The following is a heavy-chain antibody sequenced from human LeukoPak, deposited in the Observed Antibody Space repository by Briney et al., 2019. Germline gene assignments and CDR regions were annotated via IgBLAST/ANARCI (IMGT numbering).Heavy chain of an antibody. J-gene: IGHJ4*02. D-gene: IGHD6-6*01. V-gene: IGHV1-69*05. CDR3: AREGSSSSGGIFDY. Sequence: GASVKVSCKASGGTFSSYAISWVRQAPGQGLEWMGGIIPIFGTANYAQKFQGRVTITTDESTSTAYTELSSLRSEDTAVYYCAREGSSSSGGIFDYWGQGTLVTVSS. CDR1: GGTFSSYA. CDR2: IIPIFGTA.